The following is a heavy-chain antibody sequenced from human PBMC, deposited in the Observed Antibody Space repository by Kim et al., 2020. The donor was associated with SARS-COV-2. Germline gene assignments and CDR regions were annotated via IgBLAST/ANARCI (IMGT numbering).Heavy chain of an antibody. Sequence: GGSLRLSCAASGFTFSSYSMNWVRQAPGKGLEWVSYISSSSSTIYYADSVKGRFTISRDNAKNSLYLQMNSLRDEDTAVYYCARTEGSGWYDFGYFQHWGQGTLVTVSS. CDR3: ARTEGSGWYDFGYFQH. V-gene: IGHV3-48*02. J-gene: IGHJ1*01. CDR1: GFTFSSYS. D-gene: IGHD6-19*01. CDR2: ISSSSSTI.